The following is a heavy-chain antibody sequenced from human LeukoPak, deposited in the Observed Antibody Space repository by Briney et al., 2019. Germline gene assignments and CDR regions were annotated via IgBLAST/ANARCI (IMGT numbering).Heavy chain of an antibody. CDR2: IDPSDSYT. CDR3: ARHAYCTGGSCYPGDY. V-gene: IGHV5-10-1*01. CDR1: GYSFTSYW. J-gene: IGHJ4*02. Sequence: GESLKILCKGSGYSFTSYWISWVRQMPGKGLEWMGRIDPSDSYTNYSPSFQGHVTISADKSISTAYLQWSSLKASDTAMYYCARHAYCTGGSCYPGDYWGQGTLVTVSS. D-gene: IGHD2-15*01.